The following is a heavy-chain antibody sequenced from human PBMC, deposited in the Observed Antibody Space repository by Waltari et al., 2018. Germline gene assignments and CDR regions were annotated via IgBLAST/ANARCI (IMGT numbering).Heavy chain of an antibody. CDR1: GGSISSYY. Sequence: QVQLQESGPGLVKPSETLSLTCTVSGGSISSYYWSWIRPPPGKVLEWIGYIYYSGSTNYNPSLKSRVTISVDTSKNQFSLKLSSVTAADTAVYYCARHHSYIYSSFDYWGQGTLVTVSS. CDR3: ARHHSYIYSSFDY. J-gene: IGHJ4*02. CDR2: IYYSGST. D-gene: IGHD5-18*01. V-gene: IGHV4-59*08.